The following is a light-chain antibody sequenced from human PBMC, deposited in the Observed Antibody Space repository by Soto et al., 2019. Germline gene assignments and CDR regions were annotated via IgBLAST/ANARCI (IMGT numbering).Light chain of an antibody. J-gene: IGKJ2*01. CDR2: GAS. Sequence: EIMLTQSPGTLSLSPGERATLSCRASQNISSSYLAWYQQKPGQAPGLLIYGASSRATGIPDRFSGSGSGTDFTLTILRLEPEDFAVYYCQQYSTLPHTFGQGTKLEVK. V-gene: IGKV3-20*01. CDR1: QNISSSY. CDR3: QQYSTLPHT.